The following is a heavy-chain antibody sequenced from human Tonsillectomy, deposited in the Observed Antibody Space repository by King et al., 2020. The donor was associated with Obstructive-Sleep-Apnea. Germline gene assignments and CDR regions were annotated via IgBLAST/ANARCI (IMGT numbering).Heavy chain of an antibody. D-gene: IGHD3-10*01. V-gene: IGHV4-30-4*01. Sequence: VQLQESGPGLVKPSQTLSLTCTVSGSSINSGDYYWTWIRQPPGKGLEWLGVIYHSVSTYFNPSLRSRVTVSIETSRNQFSLYFNSVTAADTAVYFCARWRGGSGNIDYWGQGILVTVSS. CDR2: IYHSVST. J-gene: IGHJ4*02. CDR1: GSSINSGDYY. CDR3: ARWRGGSGNIDY.